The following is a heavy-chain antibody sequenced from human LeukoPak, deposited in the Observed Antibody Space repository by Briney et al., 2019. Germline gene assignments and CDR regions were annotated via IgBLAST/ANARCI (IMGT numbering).Heavy chain of an antibody. D-gene: IGHD2-15*01. V-gene: IGHV4-34*01. CDR3: ARHGYTVVAARRGWFDP. Sequence: KPSETLSLTCAVYGGSFSGYYWSWIRQPPGKGLEWIGEINHSGSTNYNPSLKSRVTISVDTSKNQFSLKLSSVTAADTAVYYCARHGYTVVAARRGWFDPWGQGTLVTVSS. CDR1: GGSFSGYY. J-gene: IGHJ5*02. CDR2: INHSGST.